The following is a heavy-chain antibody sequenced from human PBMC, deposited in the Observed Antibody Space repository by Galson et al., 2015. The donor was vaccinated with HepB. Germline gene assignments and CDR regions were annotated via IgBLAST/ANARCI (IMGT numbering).Heavy chain of an antibody. D-gene: IGHD2-15*01. CDR2: IAYAGRNK. Sequence: ALRLSCAASGFNFGSYAMHWVRQAPGKGLEWVAMIAYAGRNKWYADSVKGRFTISRDNSINTLYLQINSLREEDTAQYYCGKDILAGHQTSPCDYWGQGTLVIVSA. CDR3: GKDILAGHQTSPCDY. J-gene: IGHJ4*02. CDR1: GFNFGSYA. V-gene: IGHV3-30*18.